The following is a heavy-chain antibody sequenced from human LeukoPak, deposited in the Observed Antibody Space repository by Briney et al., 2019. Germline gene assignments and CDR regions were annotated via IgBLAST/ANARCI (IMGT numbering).Heavy chain of an antibody. D-gene: IGHD5-18*01. V-gene: IGHV1-2*02. CDR3: ARERDSNPTFDY. CDR2: INPNSGGT. J-gene: IGHJ4*02. CDR1: GYTFTGYY. Sequence: ASVKVSCKASGYTFTGYYMHWVRQAPGQGLEWMGWINPNSGGTNYAQKFQGRVTMTRDTSISTAYMELSRLRSDDMAVYYCARERDSNPTFDYWGQGTLVTVSS.